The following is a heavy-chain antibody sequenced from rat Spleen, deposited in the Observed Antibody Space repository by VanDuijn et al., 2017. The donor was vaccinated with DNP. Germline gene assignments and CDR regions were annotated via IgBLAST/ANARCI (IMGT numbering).Heavy chain of an antibody. Sequence: QVQLKESGPDLVQPSQTLSLTCTVSGFSLTNYHISWVRPPPGKGLEWMEIIWTGGDTAYNSLLKSRLSISRDISKSQVFLKMNSLQTEDTATYYCARDPHTDYWGQGVMVTVSS. J-gene: IGHJ2*01. V-gene: IGHV2-43*01. CDR3: ARDPHTDY. CDR1: GFSLTNYH. D-gene: IGHD1-7*01. CDR2: IWTGGDT.